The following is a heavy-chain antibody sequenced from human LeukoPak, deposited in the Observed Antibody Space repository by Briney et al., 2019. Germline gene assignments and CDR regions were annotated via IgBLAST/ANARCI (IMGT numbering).Heavy chain of an antibody. D-gene: IGHD1-26*01. CDR3: ASYGELLIGRGGAFDI. CDR1: GYGFTSYW. CDR2: IYPGDSDT. V-gene: IGHV5-51*01. Sequence: GESLKISCKGSGYGFTSYWIGWVRQMPGKGLGWMGIIYPGDSDTRYSPSFQGQVTISADKSISTAYLQWSSLKASDTAMYYCASYGELLIGRGGAFDIWGQGTMVTVSS. J-gene: IGHJ3*02.